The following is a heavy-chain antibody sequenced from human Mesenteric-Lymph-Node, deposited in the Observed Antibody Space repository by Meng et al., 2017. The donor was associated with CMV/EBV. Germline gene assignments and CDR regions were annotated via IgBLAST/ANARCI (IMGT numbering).Heavy chain of an antibody. CDR2: IWSDGRDK. V-gene: IGHV3-33*06. Sequence: GGSLRLSCVASGFSFSSYGMHWVRQAPGKGLEWVAMIWSDGRDKHYIDSVNGRFTISRDNSKNTVYLQMDSLRAEDTAVYYCAKRGDWNDRGAALDIWGQETLVTVSS. CDR3: AKRGDWNDRGAALDI. D-gene: IGHD1-1*01. J-gene: IGHJ3*02. CDR1: GFSFSSYG.